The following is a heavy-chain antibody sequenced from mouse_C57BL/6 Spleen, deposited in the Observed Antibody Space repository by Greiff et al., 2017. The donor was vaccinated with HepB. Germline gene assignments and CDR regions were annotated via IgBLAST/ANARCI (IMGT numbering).Heavy chain of an antibody. V-gene: IGHV1-63*01. CDR1: GYTFTNYW. CDR3: ARGNYDNGGYAMDY. Sequence: VQLQQSGAELVRPGTSVKMSCKASGYTFTNYWIGWAKQRPGHGLEWIGDIYPGGGYTNYNEKFKGKATLTADTSSSTAYMQFSSLTSEDSAIYYGARGNYDNGGYAMDYWGQGTSVTVSS. D-gene: IGHD2-4*01. J-gene: IGHJ4*01. CDR2: IYPGGGYT.